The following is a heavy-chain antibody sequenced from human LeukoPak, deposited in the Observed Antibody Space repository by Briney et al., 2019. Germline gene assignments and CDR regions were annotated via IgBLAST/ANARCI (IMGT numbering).Heavy chain of an antibody. V-gene: IGHV1-18*01. D-gene: IGHD3-10*01. J-gene: IGHJ6*03. CDR2: ISAYNGNT. CDR3: ARDRRGVIWCYYYYYMDV. CDR1: GYAFTSYG. Sequence: ASVKVSCKASGYAFTSYGISWVRQAPGQGLEWMGWISAYNGNTNYAQKLQGRVTMTTDTSTSTAYMELRSLRSDDTAVYYCARDRRGVIWCYYYYYMDVWGKGTTVTVSS.